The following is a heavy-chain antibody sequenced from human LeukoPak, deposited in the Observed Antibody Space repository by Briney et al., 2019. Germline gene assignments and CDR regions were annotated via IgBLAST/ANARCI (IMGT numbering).Heavy chain of an antibody. CDR3: AKSRGSSGWYATMDY. D-gene: IGHD6-19*01. J-gene: IGHJ4*02. Sequence: PGGSLRLSCAASRFTFNSYAMSWVRQAPGKGLEWVSAISGSGGSTYYADSVKGRFTISRDNSKNTLYLQMNSLRAEDTALYYCAKSRGSSGWYATMDYWGQGTLVTVSS. V-gene: IGHV3-23*01. CDR1: RFTFNSYA. CDR2: ISGSGGST.